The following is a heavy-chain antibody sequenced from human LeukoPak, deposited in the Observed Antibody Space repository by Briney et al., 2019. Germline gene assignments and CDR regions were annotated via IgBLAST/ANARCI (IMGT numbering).Heavy chain of an antibody. D-gene: IGHD2-2*01. CDR1: GGSISSYY. CDR2: IYYSGST. CDR3: ARPKNHYCSSTSCYGGWFDP. Sequence: PSETLSLTCTVSGGSISSYYWSWIRQPPGKGLEWNGYIYYSGSTNYNPSLKSRVTISVDTSKNQFSLKLSSVTAADTAVYYCARPKNHYCSSTSCYGGWFDPWGQGTLVTVSS. V-gene: IGHV4-59*08. J-gene: IGHJ5*02.